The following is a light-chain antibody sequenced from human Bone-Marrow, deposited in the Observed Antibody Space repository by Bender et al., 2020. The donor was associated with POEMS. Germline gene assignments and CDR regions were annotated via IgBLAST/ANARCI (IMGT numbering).Light chain of an antibody. Sequence: QAVVTQEPSLTVSPGGTVTLTCGSSTGAVTNTHYPYWFQQEPGQVPRTLIYDTSNKHSWTPARFSGSLLGGKAALTLSGAQPEDEAEYYCLLSHSGAWVFGGGAKLTVL. V-gene: IGLV7-46*01. CDR3: LLSHSGAWV. J-gene: IGLJ3*02. CDR1: TGAVTNTHY. CDR2: DTS.